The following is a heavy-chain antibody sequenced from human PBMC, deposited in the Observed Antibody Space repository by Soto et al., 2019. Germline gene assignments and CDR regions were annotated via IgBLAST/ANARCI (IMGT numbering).Heavy chain of an antibody. D-gene: IGHD1-26*01. J-gene: IGHJ4*02. CDR3: ARDRYGGSYFG. CDR1: GFTVSSNY. V-gene: IGHV3-53*01. Sequence: HPGGSLRLSCAASGFTVSSNYMSWVRQAPGKGLEWVSVIYSGGSTYYADSVKGRFTISRDNSKNTLYLQMNSLRAEDTAVYYCARDRYGGSYFGGGQGTLVTVSS. CDR2: IYSGGST.